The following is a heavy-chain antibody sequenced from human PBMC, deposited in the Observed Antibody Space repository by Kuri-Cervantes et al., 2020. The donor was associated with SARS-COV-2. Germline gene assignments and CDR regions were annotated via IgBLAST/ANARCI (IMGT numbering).Heavy chain of an antibody. CDR1: GGTFSSYA. Sequence: SVKVSCKASGGTFSSYAISWVRQAPGQGLEWMGRIIPIFGIANYAQKFQGKVTITADKSTSTAYMELSSLRSEDTAVYYCARVWYYYDSSGPPWYYYYGMDVWGQGPTVTVSS. J-gene: IGHJ6*02. CDR3: ARVWYYYDSSGPPWYYYYGMDV. V-gene: IGHV1-69*04. D-gene: IGHD3-22*01. CDR2: IIPIFGIA.